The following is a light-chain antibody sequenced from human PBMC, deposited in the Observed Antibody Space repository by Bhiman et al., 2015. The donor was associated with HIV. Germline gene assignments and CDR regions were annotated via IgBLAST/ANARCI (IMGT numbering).Light chain of an antibody. CDR1: NIGSKS. Sequence: SYELTQPPSVSVAPGKTARITCGGNNIGSKSVHWYQQKPGQAPVLVIYYDSDRPSGIPERFSGSNSGNTATLTISRVEAGDEADYYCQAWDSSSGGVFGTGTKVTVL. CDR3: QAWDSSSGGV. V-gene: IGLV3-21*01. J-gene: IGLJ1*01. CDR2: YDS.